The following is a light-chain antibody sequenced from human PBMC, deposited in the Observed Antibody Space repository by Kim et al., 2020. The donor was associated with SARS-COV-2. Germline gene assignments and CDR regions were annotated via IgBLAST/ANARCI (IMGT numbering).Light chain of an antibody. V-gene: IGLV7-43*01. Sequence: QAAVTQESSLTVSPGGTVTLTCASSTGAVTSGYYPNWFQQKPGQAPRALIYSTSNKYFWTPARFSGSLLGGKAALTLSGVQPEDVAEYYCLLYYGGARVFGGGTKLTVL. CDR2: STS. CDR1: TGAVTSGYY. J-gene: IGLJ3*02. CDR3: LLYYGGARV.